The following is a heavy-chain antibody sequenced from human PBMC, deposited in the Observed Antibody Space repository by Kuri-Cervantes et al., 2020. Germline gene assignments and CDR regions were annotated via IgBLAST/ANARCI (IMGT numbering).Heavy chain of an antibody. CDR1: GYSFTNYW. CDR3: ARQPSEYSSGWYGG. J-gene: IGHJ4*02. Sequence: GESLKISCKASGYSFTNYWIGWVRQMPGKGLELMGIIYPGDSDTRYSPSFQGQVTISADKSISTAYLQWGSLKASDTAMYYCARQPSEYSSGWYGGWGQGTLVTVSS. D-gene: IGHD6-19*01. CDR2: IYPGDSDT. V-gene: IGHV5-51*01.